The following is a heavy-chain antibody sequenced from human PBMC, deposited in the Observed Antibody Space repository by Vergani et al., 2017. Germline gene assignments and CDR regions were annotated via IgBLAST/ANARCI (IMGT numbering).Heavy chain of an antibody. CDR3: ARGSCLGGSCYKPLFDY. CDR2: IHTSGST. D-gene: IGHD2-15*01. CDR1: GGSINSHNYY. J-gene: IGHJ4*02. Sequence: QVQLQESGPGLVKPSQTLSLICTVSGGSINSHNYYWTWIRQPAGKGLEWIGRIHTSGSTNYNPSLKSRVTMSEDTSKNQFSLNLTCVTAADTAVYFCARGSCLGGSCYKPLFDYWGQGILVTVSS. V-gene: IGHV4-61*02.